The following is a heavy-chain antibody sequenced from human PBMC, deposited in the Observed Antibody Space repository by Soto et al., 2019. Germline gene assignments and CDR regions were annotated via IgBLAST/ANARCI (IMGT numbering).Heavy chain of an antibody. CDR2: IYSGGST. J-gene: IGHJ4*02. V-gene: IGHV3-53*01. Sequence: PGGSLRRSCAASGFTFSSNFMSWVRQAPGKGLEWVSIIYSGGSTYYADSVKGRFTISRDNSKNTLYLQMNTLRAEDTAVYYCAKVTGTTLGYWGQGTLVTVSS. CDR3: AKVTGTTLGY. CDR1: GFTFSSNF. D-gene: IGHD1-7*01.